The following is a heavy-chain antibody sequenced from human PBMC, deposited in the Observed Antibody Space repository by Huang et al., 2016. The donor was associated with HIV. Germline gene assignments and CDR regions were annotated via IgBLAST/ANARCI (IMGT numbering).Heavy chain of an antibody. V-gene: IGHV3-74*01. CDR2: INSDGSST. J-gene: IGHJ4*02. Sequence: VESGGGLVQPGGSLRLSCAASGFSISSYWMHWVRQAPGKGLVWVSRINSDGSSTSYADSVKGRFTISRDNAKNTLYLQMNSLRAEDTAMYYCARDPRIQSWLNFFDYWGQGTLVSVSS. CDR1: GFSISSYW. D-gene: IGHD3-22*01. CDR3: ARDPRIQSWLNFFDY.